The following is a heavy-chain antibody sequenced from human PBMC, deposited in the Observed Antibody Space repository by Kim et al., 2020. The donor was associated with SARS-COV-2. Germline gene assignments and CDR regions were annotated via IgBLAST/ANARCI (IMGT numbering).Heavy chain of an antibody. Sequence: PTYAQGFTGRFVFSLDTSGSTAYLQISSLKAEDTAVYYCARKEAAEKIGYWGQGTLVTVSS. CDR2: P. CDR3: ARKEAAEKIGY. J-gene: IGHJ4*02. V-gene: IGHV7-4-1*02. D-gene: IGHD6-13*01.